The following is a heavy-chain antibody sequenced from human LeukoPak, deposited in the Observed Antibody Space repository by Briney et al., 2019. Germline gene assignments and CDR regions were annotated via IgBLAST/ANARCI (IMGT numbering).Heavy chain of an antibody. J-gene: IGHJ5*02. CDR3: AREAITIFGVVRTQTTYGPHRFDP. D-gene: IGHD3-3*01. CDR2: ISAYNGNT. Sequence: ASVKVSCKASGHTFTSYGISWVRQAPGQGLEWMGWISAYNGNTNYAQKLQGRVTMTTDTSTSTAYMELSSLRSEDTAVYYCAREAITIFGVVRTQTTYGPHRFDPWGQGTLVTVSS. V-gene: IGHV1-18*01. CDR1: GHTFTSYG.